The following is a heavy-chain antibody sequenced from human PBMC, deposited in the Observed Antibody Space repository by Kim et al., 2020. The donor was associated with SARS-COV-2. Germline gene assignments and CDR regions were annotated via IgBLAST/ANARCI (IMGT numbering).Heavy chain of an antibody. Sequence: GGSLRLSCAASGFTFSSHAMNWVRQAPGKGLEWISVILAGGGTYYADSVRGRFTVSRDNSKSTLYLQMDSLRAEDSAVYYCAKAPAVNMIPPGAYWGRGTLVTVSS. D-gene: IGHD3-22*01. CDR1: GFTFSSHA. V-gene: IGHV3-23*01. CDR3: AKAPAVNMIPPGAY. CDR2: ILAGGGT. J-gene: IGHJ4*02.